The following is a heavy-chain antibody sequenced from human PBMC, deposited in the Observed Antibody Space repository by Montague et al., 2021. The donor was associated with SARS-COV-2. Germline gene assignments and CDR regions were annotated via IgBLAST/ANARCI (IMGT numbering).Heavy chain of an antibody. J-gene: IGHJ4*02. D-gene: IGHD2-8*02. Sequence: SETLSLTCTASSGSLSGYYWNWIRQPPGKGLEWNGFTHYNGTTKYNPSLKSRLNMSLDTSKNQFPLTLNSGTAADTAIYYCARGTAYDHVYYWGQGAPVTVAS. V-gene: IGHV4-59*12. CDR1: SGSLSGYY. CDR3: ARGTAYDHVYY. CDR2: THYNGTT.